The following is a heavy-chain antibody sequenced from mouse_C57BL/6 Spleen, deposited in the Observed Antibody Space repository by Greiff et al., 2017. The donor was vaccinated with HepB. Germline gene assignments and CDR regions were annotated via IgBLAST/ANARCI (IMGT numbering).Heavy chain of an antibody. CDR2: IWSGGST. Sequence: VHLVESGPGLVQPSQSLSITCTVSGFSLTSYGVHWVRQSPGKGLEWLGVIWSGGSTDYNAAFISRLSISKDNSKSQVFFKMNSLQADDTAIYYCARAYYSNSAWFAYWGQGTLVTVSA. V-gene: IGHV2-2*01. CDR3: ARAYYSNSAWFAY. D-gene: IGHD2-5*01. CDR1: GFSLTSYG. J-gene: IGHJ3*01.